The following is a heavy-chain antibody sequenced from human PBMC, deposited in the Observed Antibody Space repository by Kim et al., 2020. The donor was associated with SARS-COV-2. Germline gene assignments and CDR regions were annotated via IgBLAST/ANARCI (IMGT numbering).Heavy chain of an antibody. CDR3: ARHSLRFLEWANWFDP. CDR1: GGSISSSSYY. CDR2: IYYSGST. D-gene: IGHD3-3*01. V-gene: IGHV4-39*01. J-gene: IGHJ5*02. Sequence: SETLSLTCTVSGGSISSSSYYWGWIRQPPGKGLEWIGSIYYSGSTYYNPSLKSRVTISVDTSKNQFPLKLSPVTAADTAVYYCARHSLRFLEWANWFDPWGQGTLVTVSS.